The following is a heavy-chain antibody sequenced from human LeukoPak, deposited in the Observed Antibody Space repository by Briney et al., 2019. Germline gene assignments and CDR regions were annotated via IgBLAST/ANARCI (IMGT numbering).Heavy chain of an antibody. CDR2: VSSSGSSI. Sequence: GGSLRLSCAASGFTFSDYYMRWIRQAPGKGLEGVSYVSSSGSSIYYVDSVKGRFTISRDNAKNLLYLQMNSLRAEDTAVYYCATSSGYYANYFDYWGQGTLVTVSS. CDR3: ATSSGYYANYFDY. CDR1: GFTFSDYY. V-gene: IGHV3-11*04. J-gene: IGHJ4*02. D-gene: IGHD3-22*01.